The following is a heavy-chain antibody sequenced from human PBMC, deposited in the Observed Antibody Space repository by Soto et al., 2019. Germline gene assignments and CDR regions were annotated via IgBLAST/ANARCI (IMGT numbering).Heavy chain of an antibody. V-gene: IGHV4-59*01. J-gene: IGHJ4*02. D-gene: IGHD6-19*01. CDR1: GGSISSYY. CDR3: ARVAVAGTRVDY. CDR2: IYYSGST. Sequence: SETLSLTCTVSGGSISSYYWSWIRQPPGKGLECIGYIYYSGSTNYNPSLKSRVTIAVDTSKNQFSLKLNSVTAADTAVYYCARVAVAGTRVDYWGQGTLVTVSS.